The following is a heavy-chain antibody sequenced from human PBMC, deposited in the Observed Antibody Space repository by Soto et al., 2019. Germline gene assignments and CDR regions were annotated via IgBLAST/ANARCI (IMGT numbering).Heavy chain of an antibody. CDR3: ARARYGEISI. D-gene: IGHD4-17*01. J-gene: IGHJ4*02. V-gene: IGHV4-59*01. CDR1: GGSISSYY. Sequence: SETLSLTCTVSGGSISSYYWSWIRQPPGKGLEWIGYIYNSGSTNYNPSLKSRVTISVDMSKNQFSLKLSSVTAADTAVYYCARARYGEISIWGRGTLVTVSS. CDR2: IYNSGST.